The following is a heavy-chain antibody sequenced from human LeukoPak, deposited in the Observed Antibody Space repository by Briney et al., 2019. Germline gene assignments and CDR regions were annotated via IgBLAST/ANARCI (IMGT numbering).Heavy chain of an antibody. Sequence: SQTLSLTCAISGDSVSRNTAGWSWIRQSPSRGLEWLGRTYYRSKWYSDFAPSVRNRITINPDTSKNQFSLQLNSVTPEDTAMYYCARGGGTFDIWGQGTMVTVSS. CDR3: ARGGGTFDI. J-gene: IGHJ3*02. CDR2: TYYRSKWYS. CDR1: GDSVSRNTAG. V-gene: IGHV6-1*01. D-gene: IGHD3-16*01.